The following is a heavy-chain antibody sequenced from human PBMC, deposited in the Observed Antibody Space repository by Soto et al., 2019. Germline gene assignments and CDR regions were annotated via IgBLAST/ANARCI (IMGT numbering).Heavy chain of an antibody. CDR1: GGTFGSYA. J-gene: IGHJ6*02. CDR2: IIPIFGTA. D-gene: IGHD1-7*01. V-gene: IGHV1-69*06. Sequence: SVKVSCKASGGTFGSYAISWVRQAPGQGLEWMGGIIPIFGTANYAQKFQGRVTITADKSTSTAYMELSSLRSEDTAVYYCASSGNSNIMSYYYYGMDVWGQGTTVTVSS. CDR3: ASSGNSNIMSYYYYGMDV.